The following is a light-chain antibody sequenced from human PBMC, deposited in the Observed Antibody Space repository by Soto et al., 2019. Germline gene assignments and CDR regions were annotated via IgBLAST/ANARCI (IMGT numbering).Light chain of an antibody. J-gene: IGKJ1*01. CDR2: AAS. V-gene: IGKV1-12*01. CDR1: QGISSW. CDR3: QQSNSFPRT. Sequence: DIQMTQSPSSVSASVGDRVTITCRASQGISSWLAWYQQKPGKAPNLLIYAASSLQSGVPSTFSGSGSGTDFTLTLRSLQPEEFAAYYCQQSNSFPRTFGQGTKVEIK.